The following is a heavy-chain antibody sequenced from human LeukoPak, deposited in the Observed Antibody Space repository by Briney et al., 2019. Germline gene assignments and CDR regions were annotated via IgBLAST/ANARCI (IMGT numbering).Heavy chain of an antibody. CDR1: GFTFSSYA. CDR3: AKFPAEAPGD. J-gene: IGHJ4*02. Sequence: PGASLRLSCAASGFTFSSYAMSWVRQAPGKGLEWVSGISGSGGNTYYADSVKGRFTISGDNSKNTLYLQMNSLRAEDTAVYYCAKFPAEAPGDWGQGTLVTVSS. V-gene: IGHV3-23*01. D-gene: IGHD6-6*01. CDR2: ISGSGGNT.